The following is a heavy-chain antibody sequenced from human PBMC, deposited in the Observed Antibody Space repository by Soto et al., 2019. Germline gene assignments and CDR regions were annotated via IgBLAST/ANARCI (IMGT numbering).Heavy chain of an antibody. Sequence: SETLSLTCAVYGGSFSGYYWSWIRQPPGKGLEWIGYIYYSGSTYYSPSLKSRVTISVDTSKNQFSLKLSSVTAADTAVYYCARERPDGARLDPWGQGTLVTVSS. J-gene: IGHJ5*02. V-gene: IGHV4-30-4*08. CDR1: GGSFSGYY. CDR2: IYYSGST. CDR3: ARERPDGARLDP.